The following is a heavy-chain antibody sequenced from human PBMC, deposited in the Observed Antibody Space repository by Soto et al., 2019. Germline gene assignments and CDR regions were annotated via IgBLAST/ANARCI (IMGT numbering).Heavy chain of an antibody. J-gene: IGHJ6*02. CDR1: GFTFSSYS. V-gene: IGHV3-21*01. Sequence: PGGSLRLSCAASGFTFSSYSMNWVRQAPGKGLEWVSSISSSSSYIYYADSVKGRFTISRDNAKNSLYLQMNSLRAEDTAVYYCARQNILGRDYYYYGMDVWGQGTTVTVSS. CDR2: ISSSSSYI. CDR3: ARQNILGRDYYYYGMDV. D-gene: IGHD1-26*01.